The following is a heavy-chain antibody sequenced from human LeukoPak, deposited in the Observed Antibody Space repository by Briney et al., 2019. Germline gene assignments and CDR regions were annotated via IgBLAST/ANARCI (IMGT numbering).Heavy chain of an antibody. J-gene: IGHJ4*02. Sequence: SETLSLTCTVSGGSISSGSYYWSWIRQPAGKGLEWIGRIYTSGSTNYNPSLKSRDTISLDTSKSHFSLRLNSVIAADTAVYYCAREGWLGLDYWGQGAQVTVSS. D-gene: IGHD2-15*01. CDR2: IYTSGST. CDR3: AREGWLGLDY. V-gene: IGHV4-61*02. CDR1: GGSISSGSYY.